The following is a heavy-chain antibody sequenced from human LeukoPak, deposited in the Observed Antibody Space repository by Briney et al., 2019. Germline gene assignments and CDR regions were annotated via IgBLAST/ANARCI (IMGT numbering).Heavy chain of an antibody. J-gene: IGHJ4*02. Sequence: SETLSLTCTVSGGSISSGDYYWSWIRQPPGKGLEWIGYIYYSGSTYYNPSLKSRVTISVDTSKNQFSLKLSSVTAADTAVYYCAGYRGASSGYYCVYWGQGTLVTVSS. CDR1: GGSISSGDYY. D-gene: IGHD3-22*01. CDR2: IYYSGST. V-gene: IGHV4-30-4*01. CDR3: AGYRGASSGYYCVY.